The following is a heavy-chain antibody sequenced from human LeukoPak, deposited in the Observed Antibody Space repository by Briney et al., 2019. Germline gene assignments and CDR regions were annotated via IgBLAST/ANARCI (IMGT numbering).Heavy chain of an antibody. CDR1: GYSFSTFG. CDR3: AKVDPPIAVGAPGDAFDL. CDR2: ISPYDDST. J-gene: IGHJ3*01. V-gene: IGHV1-18*01. D-gene: IGHD6-19*01. Sequence: ASVKVSCKASGYSFSTFGITWVRQAPGQGLEWMGWISPYDDSTAYGQKFEGRATMTRDTSTNTAYMELRSLTSDDTALYYCAKVDPPIAVGAPGDAFDLWGQGTMVTVSS.